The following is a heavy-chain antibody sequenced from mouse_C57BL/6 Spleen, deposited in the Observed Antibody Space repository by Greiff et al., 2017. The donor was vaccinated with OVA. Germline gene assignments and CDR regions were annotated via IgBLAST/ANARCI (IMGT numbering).Heavy chain of an antibody. CDR3: AKSYYDYPLFDY. V-gene: IGHV2-5*01. CDR2: IWRGGST. CDR1: GFSLTSYG. J-gene: IGHJ2*01. Sequence: VHLVESGPGLVQPSQSLSITCTVSGFSLTSYGVHWVRQSPGKGLEWLGVIWRGGSTDYNAAFMSRLSITKDNSKSQVFFKMNSLQADDTAIYYCAKSYYDYPLFDYWGQGTTLTVSS. D-gene: IGHD2-4*01.